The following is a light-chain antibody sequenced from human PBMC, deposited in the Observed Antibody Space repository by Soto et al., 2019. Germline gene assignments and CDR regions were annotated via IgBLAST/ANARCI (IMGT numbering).Light chain of an antibody. J-gene: IGKJ1*01. CDR2: GAS. CDR1: QSVINSF. Sequence: EIVLTQSPGTLSLSPGERATLSCRASQSVINSFLAWYQQRPGQAPRLLIYGASNRATGIPDRFSGSGSGTDFTLTISRLEPEDFAVYYCQQYGGSPQTFGQGTKLEIK. CDR3: QQYGGSPQT. V-gene: IGKV3-20*01.